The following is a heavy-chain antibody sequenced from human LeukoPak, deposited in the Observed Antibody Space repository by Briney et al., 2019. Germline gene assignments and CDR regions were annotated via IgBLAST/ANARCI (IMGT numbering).Heavy chain of an antibody. CDR1: GYTFSTYG. D-gene: IGHD4-17*01. J-gene: IGHJ4*02. CDR2: ISPYNGYT. V-gene: IGHV1-18*04. CDR3: ARDGGYGGNAFDY. Sequence: ASVKVSCKASGYTFSTYGISWVRQAPGQGLEWMGWISPYNGYTDYAQKFQGRVTMTTDTSTSTVYMELSSLRSEDTAVYYCARDGGYGGNAFDYWGQGTLVTVSS.